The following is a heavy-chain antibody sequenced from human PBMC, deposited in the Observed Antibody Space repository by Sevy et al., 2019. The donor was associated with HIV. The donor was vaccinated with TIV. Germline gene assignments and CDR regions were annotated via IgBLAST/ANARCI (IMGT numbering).Heavy chain of an antibody. Sequence: GGSLRLSCAASGFTFTNAWMSWVRQAPGKGLEWVARFKGKPSGGAIAYAAPVKGRFTISRDDSKNTLYLQMSSLRTEDTAVYYCTTDSWSQEDYYDYWGQGTLVTVSS. D-gene: IGHD6-13*01. CDR2: FKGKPSGGAI. CDR1: GFTFTNAW. V-gene: IGHV3-15*01. CDR3: TTDSWSQEDYYDY. J-gene: IGHJ4*02.